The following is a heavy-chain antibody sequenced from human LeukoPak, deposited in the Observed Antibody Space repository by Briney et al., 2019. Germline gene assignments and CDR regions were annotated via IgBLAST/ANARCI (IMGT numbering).Heavy chain of an antibody. CDR1: GFTFSSYA. V-gene: IGHV3-23*01. CDR3: AKRRDCSSTSCYYGYYGMDV. J-gene: IGHJ6*02. CDR2: ISGSGGST. D-gene: IGHD2-2*01. Sequence: GGSLRLSCAASGFTFSSYAMSWVRQAPGKGLEWVSAISGSGGSTYYADSVKGRFTISRDNSKNMLYLQMNSLRAEDTAVYYCAKRRDCSSTSCYYGYYGMDVWGQGTTVTVSS.